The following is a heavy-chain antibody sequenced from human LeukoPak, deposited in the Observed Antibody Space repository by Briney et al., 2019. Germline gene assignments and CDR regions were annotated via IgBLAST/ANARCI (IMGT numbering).Heavy chain of an antibody. CDR1: GYTFTGYY. J-gene: IGHJ4*02. D-gene: IGHD3-3*01. V-gene: IGHV1-2*02. Sequence: EASVKVSCKASGYTFTGYYMHWVRQATGQGLEWMGWINPNSGGTNYAQKFQGRVTMTRDTSISTAYMELSRLRSDDTAVYYCARVSLFFGVVPFDYWGQGTLVTVSS. CDR2: INPNSGGT. CDR3: ARVSLFFGVVPFDY.